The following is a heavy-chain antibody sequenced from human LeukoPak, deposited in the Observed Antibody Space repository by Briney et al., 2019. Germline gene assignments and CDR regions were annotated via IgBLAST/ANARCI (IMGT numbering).Heavy chain of an antibody. D-gene: IGHD1-14*01. V-gene: IGHV3-21*01. CDR3: ARRPDGY. CDR2: ISSSSSYT. J-gene: IGHJ4*02. CDR1: GFTFSSYA. Sequence: GGSLRLSCAASGFTFSSYAMSWVRQAPGKGLEWVSSISSSSSYTYYADSVKGRFTISRDNAKNSLYLQMNSLRAEDTAVYYCARRPDGYWGQGTLVTVSS.